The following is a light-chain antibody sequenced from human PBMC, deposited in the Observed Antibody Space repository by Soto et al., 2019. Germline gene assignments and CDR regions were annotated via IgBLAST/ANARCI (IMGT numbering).Light chain of an antibody. J-gene: IGLJ1*01. CDR3: SSYGGYNNVV. Sequence: QSVLTQPPSASGSPGQSVTISCTGTNSDVGGYNYVSWFQQHPGKAPKLIIHEVNQRPSGVPDRFSGSKSGNTASLTVSGLQAEDEGTYYCSSYGGYNNVVFGTGTKVTVL. CDR2: EVN. V-gene: IGLV2-8*01. CDR1: NSDVGGYNY.